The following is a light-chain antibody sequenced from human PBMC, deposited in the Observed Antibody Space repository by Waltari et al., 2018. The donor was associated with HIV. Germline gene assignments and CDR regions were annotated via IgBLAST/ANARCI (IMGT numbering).Light chain of an antibody. CDR3: QQYYSTPT. CDR2: AAS. Sequence: DIQMTKSPSSLSASVGASVPITCRASQAISNSLAWYQQKPGKAPKLLLYAASRLESGVPSSFSGGGTGTDYTLTISSLQPDHFATYYCQQYYSTPTFGQGTRVEIK. CDR1: QAISNS. J-gene: IGKJ1*01. V-gene: IGKV1-NL1*01.